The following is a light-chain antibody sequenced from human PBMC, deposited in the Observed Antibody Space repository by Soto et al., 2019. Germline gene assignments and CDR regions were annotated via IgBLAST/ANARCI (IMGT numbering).Light chain of an antibody. CDR1: QSISSW. Sequence: DVQMTQSPSTLSASVGYRFTITCRASQSISSWLAWYQQKPGKAPKLLIYDASSLESGVPSRFSGRRSGTEFTLTISSLQPEDFASYYCLQDYGDSWTFGQGTKVDIK. V-gene: IGKV1-5*01. CDR3: LQDYGDSWT. J-gene: IGKJ1*01. CDR2: DAS.